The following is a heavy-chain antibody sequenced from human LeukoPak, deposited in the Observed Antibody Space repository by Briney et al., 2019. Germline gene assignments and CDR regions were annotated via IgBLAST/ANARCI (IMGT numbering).Heavy chain of an antibody. CDR3: ARDGTYGDDFDY. CDR1: GFTLSSNY. CDR2: IYSGGST. J-gene: IGHJ4*02. V-gene: IGHV3-66*01. Sequence: GGSLRLSCAASGFTLSSNYMSWVRQAPGEGREWVSVIYSGGSTYYADSVKGRFTISRDNSKNTLYLQMNSLRAEDTAVYYCARDGTYGDDFDYWGQGTLVTVSS. D-gene: IGHD4-17*01.